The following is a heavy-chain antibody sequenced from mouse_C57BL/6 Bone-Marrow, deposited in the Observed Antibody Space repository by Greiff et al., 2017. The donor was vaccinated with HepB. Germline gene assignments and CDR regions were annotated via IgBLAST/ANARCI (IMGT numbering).Heavy chain of an antibody. J-gene: IGHJ1*03. CDR1: GFAFSSYG. CDR2: ISSGGSYT. D-gene: IGHD2-3*01. V-gene: IGHV5-6*02. CDR3: ARRRRDGYYWYFDV. Sequence: EVKLVESGGDLVKPGGSLKLSCAASGFAFSSYGMSWVRQTPDKRLEWVATISSGGSYTYYPDSVKGRFTISRDNAKNTLYLQMSSLKSEDTAMYYGARRRRDGYYWYFDVWGTGTTVTVSS.